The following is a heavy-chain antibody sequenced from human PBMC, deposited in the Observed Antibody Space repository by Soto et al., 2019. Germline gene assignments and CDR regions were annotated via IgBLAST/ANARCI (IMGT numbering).Heavy chain of an antibody. CDR3: ARGAVVVPNGLIAGMDV. CDR1: GYTFGAYY. D-gene: IGHD2-15*01. J-gene: IGHJ6*02. CDR2: IDPSSGTT. Sequence: GASVKVSCKSSGYTFGAYYIHWVRQAPGQGLEWMGIIDPSSGTTSYTQKFQERVTMTRDTSMSTVYMELSRLRSEDTAVYYCARGAVVVPNGLIAGMDVWGLGTTVTVSS. V-gene: IGHV1-46*01.